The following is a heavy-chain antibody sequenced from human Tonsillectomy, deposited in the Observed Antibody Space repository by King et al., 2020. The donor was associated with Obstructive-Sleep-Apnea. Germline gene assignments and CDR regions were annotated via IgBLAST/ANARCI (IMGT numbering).Heavy chain of an antibody. CDR2: INRKGEST. D-gene: IGHD4-17*01. J-gene: IGHJ4*02. CDR1: GFTFGEVG. CDR3: ARGFGDPDY. V-gene: IGHV3-20*04. Sequence: VQLVESGGGEVRPGGSLTRSCATSGFTFGEVGMSWVRQGQGKGLEGVAGINRKGESTSYADSVKGRFTISRDNAKNSLYLEMNSLRAEDTALYYCARGFGDPDYWGQGTLVIVSS.